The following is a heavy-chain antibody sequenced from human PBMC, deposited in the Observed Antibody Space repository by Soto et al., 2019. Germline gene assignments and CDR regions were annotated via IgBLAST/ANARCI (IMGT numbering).Heavy chain of an antibody. J-gene: IGHJ6*02. CDR3: ARNYYGSGSHPYYFGVDV. Sequence: ASVKVSCKASGYTFTSYAIHWVRQAPGQRLEWMAWINSGNGNTEYSQQFQGRVTITTDTSASTAYMEMSSLRSEDTAVYYCARNYYGSGSHPYYFGVDVWGQGTTVTVS. D-gene: IGHD3-10*01. V-gene: IGHV1-3*01. CDR2: INSGNGNT. CDR1: GYTFTSYA.